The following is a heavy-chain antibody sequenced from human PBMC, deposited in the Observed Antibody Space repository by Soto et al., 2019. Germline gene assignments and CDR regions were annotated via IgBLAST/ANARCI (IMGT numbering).Heavy chain of an antibody. CDR1: GFPFNSYS. CDR3: ARDPISGSFDY. V-gene: IGHV3-48*02. D-gene: IGHD6-19*01. Sequence: PGGSLRLSCAASGFPFNSYSMNWVRQAPGRGLEWVSYIAGGGRTIYYADSVKGRFTISRDDAKSSLYLQMNSLRDEDTAIYYSARDPISGSFDYWGQGTQVTVSS. J-gene: IGHJ4*02. CDR2: IAGGGRTI.